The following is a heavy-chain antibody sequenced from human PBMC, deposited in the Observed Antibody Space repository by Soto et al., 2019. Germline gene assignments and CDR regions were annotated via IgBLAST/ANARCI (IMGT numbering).Heavy chain of an antibody. CDR2: ISNNGAHT. CDR3: ARPGYGRRWPNRLLDG. V-gene: IGHV3-64*01. J-gene: IGHJ6*04. CDR1: GFTFSNYE. Sequence: EAQLVESGGGLVQPGGSLRLSCAASGFTFSNYEMHWVRQAPGKGLEYVSGISNNGAHTDYAKSVKGRFTISRDNSENPLELQKGQLRAEDMALYYCARPGYGRRWPNRLLDGWGKGTTVTVSS. D-gene: IGHD2-15*01.